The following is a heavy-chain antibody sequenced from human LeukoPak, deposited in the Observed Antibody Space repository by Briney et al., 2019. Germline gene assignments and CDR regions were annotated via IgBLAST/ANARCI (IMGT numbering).Heavy chain of an antibody. CDR2: IHYSGSA. J-gene: IGHJ4*02. V-gene: IGHV4-34*01. Sequence: PSETLSLTCAVYGGSFSGYYWTWIRQPPGKGLEWIWEIHYSGSATYNPSLKSRVTISVDTSKNQFSLKMNSVTAADTAVYYCARGQWFRAFWSRGTPVTVSS. D-gene: IGHD3-10*01. CDR1: GGSFSGYY. CDR3: ARGQWFRAF.